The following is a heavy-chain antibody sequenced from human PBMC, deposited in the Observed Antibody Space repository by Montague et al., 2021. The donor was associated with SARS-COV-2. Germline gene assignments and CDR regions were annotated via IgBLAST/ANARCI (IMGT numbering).Heavy chain of an antibody. J-gene: IGHJ6*02. V-gene: IGHV3-30-3*01. Sequence: SLRLSCPASGFTFSSYAMHWVRQAPGKGLEWVAVISYDGDNKHYXDSVKGRVTISRDNSKNTLYLQMNSLRADDTAVYYCARVRVGATDYNYYYGLDVWGQGTTVTVSS. D-gene: IGHD1-26*01. CDR1: GFTFSSYA. CDR2: ISYDGDNK. CDR3: ARVRVGATDYNYYYGLDV.